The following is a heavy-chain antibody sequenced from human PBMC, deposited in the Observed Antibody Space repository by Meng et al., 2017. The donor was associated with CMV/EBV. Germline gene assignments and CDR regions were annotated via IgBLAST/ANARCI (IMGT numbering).Heavy chain of an antibody. J-gene: IGHJ4*02. V-gene: IGHV3-43*01. CDR3: AKDISYGDNGPFDY. D-gene: IGHD4/OR15-4a*01. Sequence: GESLKISCAASGFTFDDYTMHWVRQAPGKGLEWVSLISWDGGSTYYADSVKGRFTISRDNSKNSLYLQMNSLRTEDTALYYCAKDISYGDNGPFDYWGQGTLVTVSS. CDR2: ISWDGGST. CDR1: GFTFDDYT.